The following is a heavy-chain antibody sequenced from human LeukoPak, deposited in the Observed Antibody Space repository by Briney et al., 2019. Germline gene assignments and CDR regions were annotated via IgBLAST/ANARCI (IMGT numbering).Heavy chain of an antibody. V-gene: IGHV4-59*11. D-gene: IGHD1-26*01. CDR3: ARLGHSGSYYFDY. CDR1: GGSISSHY. CDR2: IYYSGST. J-gene: IGHJ4*02. Sequence: SETLSLTCTVSGGSISSHYWSWIRQPPGKGLGWIGYIYYSGSTNYNPSLKSRVTISVDTSKNQFSLKLSSVTAADTAVYYCARLGHSGSYYFDYWGQGTLVTVSS.